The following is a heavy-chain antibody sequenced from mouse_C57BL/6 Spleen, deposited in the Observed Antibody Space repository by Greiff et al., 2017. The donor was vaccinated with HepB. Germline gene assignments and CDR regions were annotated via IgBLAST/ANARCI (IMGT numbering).Heavy chain of an antibody. V-gene: IGHV1-15*01. J-gene: IGHJ4*01. D-gene: IGHD1-1*01. CDR3: TRFQITPGAMDY. Sequence: VQLQESGAELVRPGASVTLSCKASGYTFTDYEMHWVKQTPVHGLEWIGAIDPETGGTAYNQKFKGKAILTADKSSSTAYMELRSLTSEDSAVYYCTRFQITPGAMDYWGQGTSVTVSS. CDR1: GYTFTDYE. CDR2: IDPETGGT.